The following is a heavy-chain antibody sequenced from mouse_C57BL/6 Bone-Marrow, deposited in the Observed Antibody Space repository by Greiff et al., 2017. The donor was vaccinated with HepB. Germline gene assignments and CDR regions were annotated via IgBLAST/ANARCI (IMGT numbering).Heavy chain of an antibody. J-gene: IGHJ3*01. CDR3: AREFPYYYGSSP. Sequence: DVMLVESGGGLVKPGGSLKLSCAASGFTFSSYAMSWVRQTPEKRLEWVATISDGGSYTYYPDNVKGRFTISRDNAKNNLYLQMRHLKSEDTAMYYCAREFPYYYGSSPWGQGTLVTVSA. CDR1: GFTFSSYA. CDR2: ISDGGSYT. V-gene: IGHV5-4*01. D-gene: IGHD1-1*01.